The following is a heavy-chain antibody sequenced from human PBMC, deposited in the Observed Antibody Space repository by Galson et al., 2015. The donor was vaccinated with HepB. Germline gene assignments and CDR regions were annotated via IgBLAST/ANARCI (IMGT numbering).Heavy chain of an antibody. V-gene: IGHV3-48*02. Sequence: SLRLSCAASGFTFSSYSMNWVRQAPGKGLEWVSYISSSSSTIYYADSVKGRFTISRDNAKNSLYLQMNSLRDEDTAVYYCARILTRGYSYGRLVDYWGQGTLVTVSS. CDR3: ARILTRGYSYGRLVDY. D-gene: IGHD5-18*01. J-gene: IGHJ4*02. CDR2: ISSSSSTI. CDR1: GFTFSSYS.